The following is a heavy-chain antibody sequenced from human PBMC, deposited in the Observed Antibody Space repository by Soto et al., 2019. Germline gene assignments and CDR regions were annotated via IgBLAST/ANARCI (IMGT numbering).Heavy chain of an antibody. Sequence: QVQLVQSGAEVKKPGASVTVSCRASGDSFTGYYMHWVRQAPGQGLEWMGWINPNSGVTKYAQKFQGWVTMTRDTSMRTVYMELSRLRSDDTAVYYCARESGRATATLDYYYFYMDVWGTGTTVTVSS. V-gene: IGHV1-2*04. D-gene: IGHD1-26*01. CDR2: INPNSGVT. CDR3: ARESGRATATLDYYYFYMDV. J-gene: IGHJ6*03. CDR1: GDSFTGYY.